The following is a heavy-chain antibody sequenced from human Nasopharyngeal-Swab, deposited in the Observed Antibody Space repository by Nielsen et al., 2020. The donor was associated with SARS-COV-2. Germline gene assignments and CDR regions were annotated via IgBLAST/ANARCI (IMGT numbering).Heavy chain of an antibody. V-gene: IGHV1-3*01. CDR3: ARNWVSGGYFAH. J-gene: IGHJ5*02. D-gene: IGHD3-22*01. Sequence: ASVKVSCKTSGYTFTNYAINRVRQAPGQGLEWMGWINAGNGDTKYSQTFEGRVTITRDTSASTAYMELSGLRSEDTAVYYCARNWVSGGYFAHWGQGSLVTVSS. CDR2: INAGNGDT. CDR1: GYTFTNYA.